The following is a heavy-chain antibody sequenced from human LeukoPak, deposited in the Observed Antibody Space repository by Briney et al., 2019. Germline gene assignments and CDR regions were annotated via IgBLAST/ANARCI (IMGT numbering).Heavy chain of an antibody. CDR2: IYPGDSDT. CDR1: GYSFTSYW. V-gene: IGHV5-51*01. D-gene: IGHD2-2*01. CDR3: ARSHCSSTSCYGETIDY. Sequence: PGESLKISCKGSGYSFTSYWIGWVRQMPGKGLEWMGIIYPGDSDTRYSPSFQGQVTISADKSISTAYLQWSSLKASDTAMYYCARSHCSSTSCYGETIDYWGQGTLVTVSS. J-gene: IGHJ4*02.